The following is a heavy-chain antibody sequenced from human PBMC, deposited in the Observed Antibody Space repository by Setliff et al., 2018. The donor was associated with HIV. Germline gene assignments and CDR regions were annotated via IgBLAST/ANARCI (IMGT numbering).Heavy chain of an antibody. CDR3: ARAKRGVDFDY. CDR2: IYYSGTT. Sequence: PSETLSLTCTVSGGSISSYYWSWIRQPPGKGLEWIGYIYYSGTTNYNASLKSRLTMSVDTSKKQFSLKLRSVTAADTAVYYCARAKRGVDFDYWGQGTLVTVSS. V-gene: IGHV4-59*01. J-gene: IGHJ4*02. CDR1: GGSISSYY.